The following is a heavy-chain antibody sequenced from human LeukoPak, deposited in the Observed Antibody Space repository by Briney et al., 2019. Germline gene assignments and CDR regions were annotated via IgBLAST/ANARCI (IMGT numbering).Heavy chain of an antibody. CDR1: GGSFSSYF. CDR3: ARAVFSYCSGGSCPYFDY. CDR2: IYPSGNT. V-gene: IGHV4-4*07. Sequence: SETLSLTCSVSGGSFSSYFWSWVRQPAGKGLEWIGRIYPSGNTNYNPSLKSRVTLSVDTSKTQFSLRLSSVTAADTAVYYCARAVFSYCSGGSCPYFDYWGQGTLVTVSS. J-gene: IGHJ4*02. D-gene: IGHD2-15*01.